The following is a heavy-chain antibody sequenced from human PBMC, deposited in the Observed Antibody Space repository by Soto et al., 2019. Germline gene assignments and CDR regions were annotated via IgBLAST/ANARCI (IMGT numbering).Heavy chain of an antibody. CDR3: ARTYCSGVTCHGIPLSH. V-gene: IGHV3-7*04. CDR1: GFTFSSYW. Sequence: EVQLVESGGGLVQPGGSLRLSCAASGFTFSSYWMSWVRQAPGKGLQWVANIKQDGSDKYYVDSVKGRFTISRDNAKNSLYLQMNSLRAEDTSVYYCARTYCSGVTCHGIPLSHWGQGTLVTVSS. J-gene: IGHJ4*02. D-gene: IGHD2-15*01. CDR2: IKQDGSDK.